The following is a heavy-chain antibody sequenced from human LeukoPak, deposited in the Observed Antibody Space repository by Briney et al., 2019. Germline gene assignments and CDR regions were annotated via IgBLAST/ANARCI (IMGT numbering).Heavy chain of an antibody. J-gene: IGHJ3*02. CDR2: MNPNSGNT. CDR3: WTTIGDAFDI. D-gene: IGHD5-24*01. V-gene: IGHV1-8*03. Sequence: ASVKVSCKASGYTFTSYDINWVRQAPGQGREWMGWMNPNSGNTGYAQKFQGRVTITRNSSLSKAYMELSRLRSEHRAVCARWTTIGDAFDIWGQGTMVTVSS. CDR1: GYTFTSYD.